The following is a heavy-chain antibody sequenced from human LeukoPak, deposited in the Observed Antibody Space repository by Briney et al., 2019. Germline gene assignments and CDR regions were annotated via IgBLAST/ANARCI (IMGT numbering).Heavy chain of an antibody. CDR2: INTNTGNP. D-gene: IGHD2-8*01. J-gene: IGHJ4*02. CDR1: GYSFISYA. CDR3: ASENVGVTDY. Sequence: GASVKVPCKASGYSFISYAMNWVRQAPGQGLEWMGWINTNTGNPTYAQGFTGRFVFPLDTSVSTAYLQISSLKAEDTAVYYCASENVGVTDYWGQGTLVTVSS. V-gene: IGHV7-4-1*02.